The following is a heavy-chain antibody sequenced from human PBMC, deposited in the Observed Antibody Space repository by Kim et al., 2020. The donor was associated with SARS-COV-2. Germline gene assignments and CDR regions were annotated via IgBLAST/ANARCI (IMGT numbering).Heavy chain of an antibody. Sequence: GGSLRLSCAASGFTLTKYWMHWVRQAPGKGLVWVSRISSDGITVNYADSVKGRFTISRDNAKNRLYLQMNSLRADDTAVYYCTRAVEGAAGLCDYWGQGTLVTVSS. V-gene: IGHV3-74*01. CDR1: GFTLTKYW. J-gene: IGHJ4*02. CDR2: ISSDGITV. D-gene: IGHD1-26*01. CDR3: TRAVEGAAGLCDY.